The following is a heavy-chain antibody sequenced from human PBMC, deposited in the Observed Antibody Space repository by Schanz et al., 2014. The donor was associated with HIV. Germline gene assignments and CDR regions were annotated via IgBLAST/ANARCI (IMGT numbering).Heavy chain of an antibody. CDR3: ARASYSGTYCAWFDP. CDR2: IIPIFGTT. CDR1: GGTFSSYA. Sequence: QVQLVQSGAEVKKPGSSVKVSCKASGGTFSSYAISWVRQAPGQGLEWMGGIIPIFGTTNYAQKFQGRLTITAVDSTSTAYMELSSLRSEDAAIYYCARASYSGTYCAWFDPWGQGTLVTVSS. D-gene: IGHD1-26*01. V-gene: IGHV1-69*01. J-gene: IGHJ5*02.